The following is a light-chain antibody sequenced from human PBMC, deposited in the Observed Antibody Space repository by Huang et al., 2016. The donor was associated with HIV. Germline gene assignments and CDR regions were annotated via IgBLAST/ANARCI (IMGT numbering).Light chain of an antibody. J-gene: IGKJ2*01. V-gene: IGKV3-20*01. CDR2: GAS. CDR1: RNLTNSQ. CDR3: QQYDTFS. Sequence: EVVLTQSPGILSLSAGERASLSCRARRNLTNSQLAWYQQKVGQPPRLLVFGASPRVAGVPERVTGGVSGRDFTLSISGLEPDDFATYYCQQYDTFSFGQGTRLE.